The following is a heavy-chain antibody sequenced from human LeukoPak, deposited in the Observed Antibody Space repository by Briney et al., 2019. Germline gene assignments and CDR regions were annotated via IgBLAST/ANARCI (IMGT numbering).Heavy chain of an antibody. CDR3: ARDRYSYGMDV. CDR2: IGTAGDT. Sequence: GGSLRLSCAASGFTFSSYEMHWVRQATGKGLEWVSAIGTAGDTYYPGSVKGRFTISRENAKNSLYLQMNSLRAGDTAVYYCARDRYSYGMDVWGQGTTVTVSS. CDR1: GFTFSSYE. J-gene: IGHJ6*02. V-gene: IGHV3-13*01.